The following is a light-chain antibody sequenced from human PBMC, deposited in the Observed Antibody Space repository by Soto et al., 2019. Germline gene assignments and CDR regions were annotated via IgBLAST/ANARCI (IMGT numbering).Light chain of an antibody. CDR3: QQCCISPPT. Sequence: EIVLTQSPGTLSLSPGERATLSCRTSQSVSSSHLVWYQQKPGQPPRLLIYGASSRATDISDRFSGSGSGTDFTLTISRLEPEDFAVYYCQQCCISPPTFGQGTKVKIK. V-gene: IGKV3-20*01. CDR2: GAS. J-gene: IGKJ1*01. CDR1: QSVSSSH.